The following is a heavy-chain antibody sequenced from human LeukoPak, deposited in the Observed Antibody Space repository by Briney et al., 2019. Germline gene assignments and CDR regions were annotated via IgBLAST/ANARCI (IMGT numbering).Heavy chain of an antibody. CDR1: GGTFSSYA. CDR2: IIPIFGTA. D-gene: IGHD3-10*01. J-gene: IGHJ4*02. Sequence: SVKVSCKASGGTFSSYAIRWVRQAPGQGLEWMGGIIPIFGTANYAQKFQGRVTITADESTSTVYMELSSLRSEDTAVYYCARDSEVRRNLWHFWGQGTLVTVSS. V-gene: IGHV1-69*13. CDR3: ARDSEVRRNLWHF.